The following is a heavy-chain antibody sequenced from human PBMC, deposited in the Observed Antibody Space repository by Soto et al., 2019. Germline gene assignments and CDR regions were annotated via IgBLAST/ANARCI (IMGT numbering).Heavy chain of an antibody. CDR1: GGSISSYY. CDR2: IYYSGST. D-gene: IGHD4-17*01. CDR3: ARETYGDYVGYFDP. Sequence: SETLSLTCTVSGGSISSYYWSWIRQPPGKGLEWIGYIYYSGSTNYNPSLKGRITISVDTSKNQFSLKLSSETAADTAVYYCARETYGDYVGYFDPWGQGIQVTVSS. J-gene: IGHJ5*02. V-gene: IGHV4-59*01.